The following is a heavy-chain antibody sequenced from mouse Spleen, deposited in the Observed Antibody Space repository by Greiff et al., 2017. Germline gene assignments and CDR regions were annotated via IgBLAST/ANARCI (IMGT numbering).Heavy chain of an antibody. D-gene: IGHD1-1*01. V-gene: IGHV1-81*01. CDR2: IYPRSGNT. Sequence: QVQLQQSGAELARPGATVKLSCKASGYTFTSYGISWVKQRTGQGLEWIGEIYPRSGNTYYNEKFKGKATLTADKSSSTAYMELRSLTSEDSAVYFCASRRGSSYDYAMDYWGQGTSVTVSS. J-gene: IGHJ4*01. CDR1: GYTFTSYG. CDR3: ASRRGSSYDYAMDY.